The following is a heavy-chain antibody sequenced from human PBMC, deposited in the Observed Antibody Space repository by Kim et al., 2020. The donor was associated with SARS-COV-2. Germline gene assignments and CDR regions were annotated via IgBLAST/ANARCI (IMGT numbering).Heavy chain of an antibody. Sequence: ASVKVSCKASGYTFTSYGISWVRQAPGQGLEWMGWISAYNGNTNYAQKLQGRVTMTTDTSTSTAYMELRSLRSDDTAVYYCARFWRGRGYWAAATTYYFDYWGQGTLVTVSS. CDR2: ISAYNGNT. D-gene: IGHD2-15*01. CDR1: GYTFTSYG. CDR3: ARFWRGRGYWAAATTYYFDY. J-gene: IGHJ4*02. V-gene: IGHV1-18*01.